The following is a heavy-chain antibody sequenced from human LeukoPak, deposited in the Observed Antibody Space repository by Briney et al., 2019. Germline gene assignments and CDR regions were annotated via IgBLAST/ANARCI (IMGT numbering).Heavy chain of an antibody. CDR3: AKDPIRYGYDFWSGYFDY. V-gene: IGHV3-30*18. J-gene: IGHJ4*02. Sequence: HSGGSLRLSCAASGFTFSSYGMHWVRQAPGKGLEWVAVISYDGSNKYYADSVKGRFTISRDNSKNTLYLQMNSLRAEDTAVYYCAKDPIRYGYDFWSGYFDYWGQGTLVTVSS. CDR2: ISYDGSNK. CDR1: GFTFSSYG. D-gene: IGHD3-3*01.